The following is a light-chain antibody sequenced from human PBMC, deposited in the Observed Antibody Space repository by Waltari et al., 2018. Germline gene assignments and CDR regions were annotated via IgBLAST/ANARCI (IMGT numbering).Light chain of an antibody. CDR1: RDINNY. J-gene: IGKJ2*04. Sequence: DTQVTQSPSSLSASVGDTVSITCRTSRDINNYLIWFQQKPGKAPKPLIYHASSLERGVPSRFSGSGSGTEFTLTISSLQPEDFGSYYCQQYSSAPCSFGQGTKVEIK. V-gene: IGKV1-16*01. CDR2: HAS. CDR3: QQYSSAPCS.